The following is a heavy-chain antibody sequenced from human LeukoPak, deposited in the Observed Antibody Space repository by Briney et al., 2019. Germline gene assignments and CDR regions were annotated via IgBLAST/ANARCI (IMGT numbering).Heavy chain of an antibody. J-gene: IGHJ4*02. Sequence: GGSLRLSCAASGFTFSSYGMHWVRQAPGKGLEWVAVIWYDGSNKYYADSVKGRFTISRDNSKNTLYLQMNSLRAEDTAVYYCARDHCGGDCYPYYFDXXXQGXXXTVXS. CDR2: IWYDGSNK. V-gene: IGHV3-33*01. CDR3: ARDHCGGDCYPYYFDX. CDR1: GFTFSSYG. D-gene: IGHD2-21*02.